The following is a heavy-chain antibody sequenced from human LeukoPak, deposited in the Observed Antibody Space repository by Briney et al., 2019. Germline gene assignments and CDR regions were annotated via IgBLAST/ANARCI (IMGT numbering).Heavy chain of an antibody. J-gene: IGHJ4*02. CDR3: ARHGHRGWLRLPFDY. Sequence: PSETLSPTWAVSGGSISSSNWWSWVRQPPGKGLEWIGEIYHSGSTNYNPSLKSRVTISVDKSKNQFSLKLSSVTAADTAVYYCARHGHRGWLRLPFDYWGQGTLVTVSS. D-gene: IGHD5-12*01. CDR1: GGSISSSNW. CDR2: IYHSGST. V-gene: IGHV4-4*02.